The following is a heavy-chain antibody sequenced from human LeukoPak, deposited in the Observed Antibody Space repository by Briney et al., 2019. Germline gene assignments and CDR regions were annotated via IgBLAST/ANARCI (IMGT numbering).Heavy chain of an antibody. Sequence: PGRSLRLSCAASGFTFSSYAMHWVRQAPGKGLEWVAVISYDGSNKYYADSVKGRFTISRGNSKNTLYLQMNSLRAEDTAVYYCAKDKYIASRAFDIWGQGTMVTVSS. V-gene: IGHV3-30-3*01. D-gene: IGHD3-3*02. J-gene: IGHJ3*02. CDR2: ISYDGSNK. CDR3: AKDKYIASRAFDI. CDR1: GFTFSSYA.